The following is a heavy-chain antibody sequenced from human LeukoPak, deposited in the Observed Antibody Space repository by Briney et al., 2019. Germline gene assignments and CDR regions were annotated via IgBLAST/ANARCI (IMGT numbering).Heavy chain of an antibody. CDR1: GFTFSSYA. D-gene: IGHD6-13*01. Sequence: GGSLRLSCEASGFTFSSYAMSWVRKAPGKGLEWVSAISGSGGSTYYADSVKGRFTISRDISKNTLYLQMNSLRAEDTAVYYCAKDAISAAARGDAFDIWGQGTMVTVSS. V-gene: IGHV3-23*01. CDR3: AKDAISAAARGDAFDI. CDR2: ISGSGGST. J-gene: IGHJ3*02.